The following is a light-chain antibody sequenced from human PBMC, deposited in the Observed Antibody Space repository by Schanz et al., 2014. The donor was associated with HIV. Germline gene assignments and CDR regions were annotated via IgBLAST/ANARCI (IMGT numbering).Light chain of an antibody. CDR2: DVS. J-gene: IGLJ2*01. CDR1: SRDGGNYNY. V-gene: IGLV2-14*01. CDR3: SSYTSSSTGV. Sequence: QSALTQPASVSGAPGQSITISCTGTSRDGGNYNYAPSYQQHPGQAPKLLISDVSHRPSGVSNRFSGSKSGNTASLTISGLQAEDEADYYCSSYTSSSTGVFGGGTKLTVL.